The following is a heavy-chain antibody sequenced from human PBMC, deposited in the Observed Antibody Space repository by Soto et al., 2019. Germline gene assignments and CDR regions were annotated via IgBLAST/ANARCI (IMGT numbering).Heavy chain of an antibody. CDR3: ANHCSSTSCYSWFDP. Sequence: QVQLVQSGAEVKKPGSSVKVSCKASGGTFSSYTISWVRQAPGKGLEWMGRIIPILGIANYAQKFPGRVTITADKSTSTAYMELSSLRSEDTAVYYCANHCSSTSCYSWFDPWGQGTLVTVSS. J-gene: IGHJ5*02. V-gene: IGHV1-69*02. CDR2: IIPILGIA. CDR1: GGTFSSYT. D-gene: IGHD2-2*02.